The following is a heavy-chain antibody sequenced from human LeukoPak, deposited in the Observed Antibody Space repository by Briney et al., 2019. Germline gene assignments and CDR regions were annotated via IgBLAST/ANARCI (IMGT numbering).Heavy chain of an antibody. CDR1: GDSVTSSSYY. V-gene: IGHV4-39*01. CDR3: ATHREYVTFDH. CDR2: IYYSGST. J-gene: IGHJ4*02. Sequence: PSETLSLTCTDSGDSVTSSSYYWAWIRQAPGKGLECVASIYYSGSTYYNPSLKSRVTISIDTSKNQFSLNLSSVTAADTAVYYCATHREYVTFDHWGQGTLVTVSS. D-gene: IGHD2/OR15-2a*01.